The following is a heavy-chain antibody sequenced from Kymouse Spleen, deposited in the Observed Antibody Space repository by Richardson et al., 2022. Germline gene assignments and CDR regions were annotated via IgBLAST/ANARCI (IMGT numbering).Heavy chain of an antibody. CDR2: INHSGST. Sequence: QVQLQQWGAGLLKPSETLSLTCAVYGGSFSGYYWSWIRQPPGKGLEWIGEINHSGSTNYNPSLKSRVTISVDTSKNQFSLKLSSVTAADTAVYYCARGGVNWAGGMDVWGQGTTVTVSS. D-gene: IGHD7-27*02. CDR1: GGSFSGYY. J-gene: IGHJ6*02. V-gene: IGHV4-34*01. CDR3: ARGGVNWAGGMDV.